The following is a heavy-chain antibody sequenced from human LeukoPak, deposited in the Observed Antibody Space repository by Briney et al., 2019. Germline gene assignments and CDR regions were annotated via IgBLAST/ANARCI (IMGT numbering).Heavy chain of an antibody. V-gene: IGHV3-23*01. J-gene: IGHJ3*02. CDR1: GFYFNGYG. Sequence: GGTLRLSCAASGFYFNGYGMAWVRQAPGKGLEWVSGISGSGGNTYYADSVKGRFTLSRDNAKNSLYLQMNSLRAEDTAVYYCARGRWLQPGAVAFDIWGQGTMVTVSS. CDR3: ARGRWLQPGAVAFDI. D-gene: IGHD5-24*01. CDR2: ISGSGGNT.